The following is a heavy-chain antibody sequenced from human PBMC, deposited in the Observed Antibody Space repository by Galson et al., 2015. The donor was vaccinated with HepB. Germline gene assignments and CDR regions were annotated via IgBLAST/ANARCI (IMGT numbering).Heavy chain of an antibody. V-gene: IGHV6-1*01. D-gene: IGHD3-10*01. Sequence: CAISGDSVSTNSAVWSWIRQSPSRGLEWLGRTYYRSKWYNDYALSVKSRISINPDTSKNQFSLQLNSVTPEDTAVYYCARVIYHGAGTYFDSWGQGTLVTVSS. CDR2: TYYRSKWYN. CDR3: ARVIYHGAGTYFDS. J-gene: IGHJ4*02. CDR1: GDSVSTNSAV.